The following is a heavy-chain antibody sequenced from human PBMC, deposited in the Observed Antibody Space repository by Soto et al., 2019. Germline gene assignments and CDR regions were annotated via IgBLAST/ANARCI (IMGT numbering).Heavy chain of an antibody. V-gene: IGHV4-31*03. CDR1: GASINSPAYF. CDR3: ASVDTATPRRIDY. Sequence: QVRLRESGPGLVKPSQTLSLTCSVSGASINSPAYFWSWIRQHPGKGLQWIGYIYYSGGTYYKPSLKGRVTVSLDTSKNQFSLKMTSVTAADTAVYYCASVDTATPRRIDYWGQGTLVTVSS. CDR2: IYYSGGT. D-gene: IGHD5-18*01. J-gene: IGHJ4*02.